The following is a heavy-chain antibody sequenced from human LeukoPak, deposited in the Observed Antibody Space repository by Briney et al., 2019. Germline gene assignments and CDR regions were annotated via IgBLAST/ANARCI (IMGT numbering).Heavy chain of an antibody. CDR2: IYSGGST. CDR1: GFTVSSNY. Sequence: GGSLRLSCAASGFTVSSNYMSWVRQAPGKGLEWVSVIYSGGSTYYADSVKGRFTTPRDISKNTLYLQMNSLRAEDTAVYYCLNYGMGVWGQGTTVTVSS. V-gene: IGHV3-53*01. J-gene: IGHJ6*02. CDR3: LNYGMGV.